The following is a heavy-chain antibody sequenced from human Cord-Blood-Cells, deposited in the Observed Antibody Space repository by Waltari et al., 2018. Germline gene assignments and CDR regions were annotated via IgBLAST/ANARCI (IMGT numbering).Heavy chain of an antibody. J-gene: IGHJ4*02. Sequence: QVQLVESGGGVVQPGRSLRLSCAASGFTFSSYGMHWVRQAPGKGLEWVAVIPYVGSNKDYADAVKGRFTISRDNSKTTLYLQMNSLRAEDTAVYYCAKDTAYYGSGSYYDYCGQGTLVTVSS. D-gene: IGHD3-10*01. CDR2: IPYVGSNK. V-gene: IGHV3-30*18. CDR1: GFTFSSYG. CDR3: AKDTAYYGSGSYYDY.